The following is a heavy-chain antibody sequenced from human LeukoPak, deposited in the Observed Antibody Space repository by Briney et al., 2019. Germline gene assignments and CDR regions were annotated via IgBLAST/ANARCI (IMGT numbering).Heavy chain of an antibody. J-gene: IGHJ3*02. Sequence: ASVKVSCKASGYTFTGYYMHWVRQAPGQGLEWMGWINPNSGGTNYAQKFQGRVTMTRDTSISTAYMELSRPRSDDTAVYYCARGVLLWFGESAAAFDIWGQGTMVTVSS. CDR1: GYTFTGYY. CDR3: ARGVLLWFGESAAAFDI. V-gene: IGHV1-2*02. D-gene: IGHD3-10*01. CDR2: INPNSGGT.